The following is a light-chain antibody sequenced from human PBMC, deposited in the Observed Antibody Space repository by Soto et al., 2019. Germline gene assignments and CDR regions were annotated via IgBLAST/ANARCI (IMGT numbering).Light chain of an antibody. CDR2: LGS. CDR1: QSLLHSNGYNY. CDR3: MQALQTPPWT. J-gene: IGKJ1*01. Sequence: DIVMTQSPLSLPVTPGEPASISCRSSQSLLHSNGYNYLDWYLQKPGQSPQLLIYLGSNRASGVPDRFSGSGSGTDFTPKISRVEAEDVGVYYCMQALQTPPWTFGQGTKVEIK. V-gene: IGKV2-28*01.